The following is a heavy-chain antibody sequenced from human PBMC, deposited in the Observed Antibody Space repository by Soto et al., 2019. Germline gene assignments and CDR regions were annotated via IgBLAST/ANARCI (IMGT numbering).Heavy chain of an antibody. J-gene: IGHJ4*01. D-gene: IGHD5-12*01. CDR2: ISSSSSTI. CDR1: GFTFRSYN. CDR3: ARGGTIAVTTIGDY. Sequence: DVQLVESGGGLVQPGGSLRLSCAASGFTFRSYNMNWVRQAPGKGLDWLSYISSSSSTIYYADSVKGRFTISRDNAKNSLYLQMNSMRDDDTAMYYCARGGTIAVTTIGDYWGQGHLVTVSS. V-gene: IGHV3-48*02.